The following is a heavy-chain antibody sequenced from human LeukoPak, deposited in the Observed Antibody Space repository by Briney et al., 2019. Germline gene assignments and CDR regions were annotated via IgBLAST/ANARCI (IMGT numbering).Heavy chain of an antibody. V-gene: IGHV3-9*01. D-gene: IGHD3-10*01. CDR2: ISWNSGIL. CDR1: GFTVSSNY. J-gene: IGHJ6*02. CDR3: AKEVVSARNQYYGMDV. Sequence: SLRLSCAASGFTVSSNYMSWVRQAPGKGLEWVSGISWNSGILGYADSVKGRFTISRDNARNSLYLQMNSLRAEDTALYYCAKEVVSARNQYYGMDVWGQGTTVTVSS.